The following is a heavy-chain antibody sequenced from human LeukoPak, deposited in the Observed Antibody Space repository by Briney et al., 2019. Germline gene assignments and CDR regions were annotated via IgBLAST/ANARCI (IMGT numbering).Heavy chain of an antibody. D-gene: IGHD1-26*01. CDR3: ARGVSGVTHFDY. CDR2: IYYSGST. Sequence: SETLSLTCTVSGGSISNYYWSWIRQPPGKGLEWIGYIYYSGSTNYNPSLKSRVTLSVDTSKNHFSLKLSSVTAADTAVYYCARGVSGVTHFDYWGQGTLVTDSS. V-gene: IGHV4-59*01. CDR1: GGSISNYY. J-gene: IGHJ4*02.